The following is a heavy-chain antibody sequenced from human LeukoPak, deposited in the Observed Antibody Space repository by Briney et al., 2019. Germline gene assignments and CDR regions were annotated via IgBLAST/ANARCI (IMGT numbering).Heavy chain of an antibody. D-gene: IGHD3-9*01. J-gene: IGHJ5*02. CDR1: GYTFTSYG. V-gene: IGHV1-18*01. Sequence: ASVKVSCKASGYTFTSYGISWVRQAPGQGLEWMGWISAYNGNTNYAQKLQGRVTMTRDTSTSTVYMELSSLRSEDTAVYYCARDQRDISTGYYPYNWFDPWGQGTLVTVSS. CDR3: ARDQRDISTGYYPYNWFDP. CDR2: ISAYNGNT.